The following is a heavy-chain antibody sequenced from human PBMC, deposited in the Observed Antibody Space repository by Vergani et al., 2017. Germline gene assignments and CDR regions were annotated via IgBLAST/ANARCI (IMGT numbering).Heavy chain of an antibody. CDR1: GGSISSSYW. V-gene: IGHV4-4*03. CDR2: IYHSGST. CDR3: ARQYYYILTGYYKKGYYFDY. D-gene: IGHD3-9*01. J-gene: IGHJ4*02. Sequence: QVQLQESGPGLLKPPGTLSLTCAVSGGSISSSYWWSWVRPPPGKGLEWIGEIYHSGSTNYNPSLKSRVTISVDTSKNQFSLKLSSVTAADTAVYYCARQYYYILTGYYKKGYYFDYWGQGTLVTVSS.